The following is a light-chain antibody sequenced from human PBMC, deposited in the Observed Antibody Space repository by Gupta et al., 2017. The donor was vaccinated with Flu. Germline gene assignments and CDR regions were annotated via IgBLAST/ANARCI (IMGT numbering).Light chain of an antibody. CDR1: SSNSGSNS. CDR2: SNN. V-gene: IGLV1-44*01. CDR3: SAWDDSLNGFYV. Sequence: GTISGSGSSSNSGSNSVNWYQQLPGTAPKVLIYSNNQRPSGVPDRFSVSKSGTSASLAISGLRSEDEADYYCSAWDDSLNGFYVFGTGTKVTVL. J-gene: IGLJ1*01.